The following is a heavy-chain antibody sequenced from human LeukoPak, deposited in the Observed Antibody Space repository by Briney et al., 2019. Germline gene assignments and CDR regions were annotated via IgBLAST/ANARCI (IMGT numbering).Heavy chain of an antibody. CDR2: INHSGST. D-gene: IGHD2-21*01. J-gene: IGHJ6*04. Sequence: SETLSLTCAVYGGSFSGYYWSWIRQPPGKGLEWIGEINHSGSTNYNPSLKSRVTISVDTSKNQFSLKLSSVTAADTAVYYCARLEIPSYYYGMDVWGKGTTVTVSS. V-gene: IGHV4-34*01. CDR3: ARLEIPSYYYGMDV. CDR1: GGSFSGYY.